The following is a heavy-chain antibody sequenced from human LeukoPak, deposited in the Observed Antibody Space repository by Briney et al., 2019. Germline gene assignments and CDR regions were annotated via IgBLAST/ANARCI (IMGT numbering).Heavy chain of an antibody. CDR1: AFTFRPFA. CDR3: AKGAASRGYTYVAN. D-gene: IGHD5-18*01. J-gene: IGHJ4*02. Sequence: PGGSLRLSCAASAFTFRPFAMICVRQAPGKGLEWVSTVSGSGHSTYYADSVKGRFTISRDNSNNTLFLQMNSLRAEDTAVYYCAKGAASRGYTYVANWGQGTLVTVSS. V-gene: IGHV3-23*01. CDR2: VSGSGHST.